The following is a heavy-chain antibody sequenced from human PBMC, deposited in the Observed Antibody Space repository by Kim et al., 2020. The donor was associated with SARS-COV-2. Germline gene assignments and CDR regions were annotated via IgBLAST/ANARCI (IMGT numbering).Heavy chain of an antibody. V-gene: IGHV3-30*18. Sequence: GGSLRLSCAASGFTFSSYGMHWVRQAPGKGLEWVAVISYDGSNKYYADSVKGRFTISRDNSKNTLYLQMNSLRAEDTAVYYCAKHRPSYGMDVWGQGTTVTVSS. J-gene: IGHJ6*02. CDR2: ISYDGSNK. CDR1: GFTFSSYG. CDR3: AKHRPSYGMDV.